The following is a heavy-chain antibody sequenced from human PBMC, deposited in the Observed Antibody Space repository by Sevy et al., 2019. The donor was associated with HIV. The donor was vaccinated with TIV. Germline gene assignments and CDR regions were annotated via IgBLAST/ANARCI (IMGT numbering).Heavy chain of an antibody. Sequence: GGSLRLSCEASGFTFSSSWMSWVRQAPGKGLEWVAKIKEDGSRKFYVDSVKGRFTISRDNTKNSLYLQMNSLRAEDRAVYYCARVGGYYSNYLFDDWGQGTLVTVSS. D-gene: IGHD4-4*01. V-gene: IGHV3-7*01. J-gene: IGHJ4*02. CDR2: IKEDGSRK. CDR3: ARVGGYYSNYLFDD. CDR1: GFTFSSSW.